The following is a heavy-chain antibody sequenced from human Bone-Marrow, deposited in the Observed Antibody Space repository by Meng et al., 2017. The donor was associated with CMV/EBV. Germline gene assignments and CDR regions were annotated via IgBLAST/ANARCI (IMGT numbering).Heavy chain of an antibody. D-gene: IGHD2-2*01. V-gene: IGHV1-69*02. J-gene: IGHJ6*02. CDR2: IIPILGIA. CDR3: ALAILGYCSSTSCSYSFFPYYYYGMDV. Sequence: SVKVSCKASGYTFTSYYMHWVRQAPGQGLEWMGRIIPILGIANYAQKFQGRVTITADKSTSTAYMELSSLRSEDTAVYYCALAILGYCSSTSCSYSFFPYYYYGMDVWGQGTTVTVSS. CDR1: GYTFTSYY.